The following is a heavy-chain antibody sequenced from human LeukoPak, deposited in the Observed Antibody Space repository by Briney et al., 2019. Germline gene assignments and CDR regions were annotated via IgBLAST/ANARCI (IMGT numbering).Heavy chain of an antibody. V-gene: IGHV3-33*06. CDR3: AKESDQYGSSGYYWPTDFDY. D-gene: IGHD3-22*01. CDR2: IWYDGSNK. Sequence: PGRSLRLSCAASGFTFSSYGMHWVRQAPGKGLEWVAVIWYDGSNKYYADSVKGRFTISRDNSKNTLYLQMNSLRAEDTAVYYCAKESDQYGSSGYYWPTDFDYWGQGTLVTVSS. CDR1: GFTFSSYG. J-gene: IGHJ4*02.